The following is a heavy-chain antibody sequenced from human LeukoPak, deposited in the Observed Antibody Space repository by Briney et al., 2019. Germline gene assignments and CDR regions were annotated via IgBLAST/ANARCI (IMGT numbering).Heavy chain of an antibody. CDR1: GFIFSDYY. CDR2: ISSSGSTI. Sequence: PGGSLRLSCAASGFIFSDYYMSWIRQAPGKGLEWVSYISSSGSTIYYADSVKGRFTISRDNAKNSLYLQMNSLRAEDTAVYYCATHNYYDSSGYQLDYWGQGTLVTVSS. D-gene: IGHD3-22*01. CDR3: ATHNYYDSSGYQLDY. J-gene: IGHJ4*02. V-gene: IGHV3-11*01.